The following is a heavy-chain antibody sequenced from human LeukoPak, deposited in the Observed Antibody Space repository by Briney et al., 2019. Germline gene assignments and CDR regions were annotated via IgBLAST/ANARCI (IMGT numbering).Heavy chain of an antibody. CDR3: AKMSYGVYSDVDF. Sequence: PGGSLRLSCAASGFTFSSYAMSWVRQAPGKGLEWVSAISGSGGNTYYADSAKGRFTISRDKSKNTLFLQMNSLRAEDTAVYYCAKMSYGVYSDVDFWGQGTLVTVSS. J-gene: IGHJ4*02. CDR1: GFTFSSYA. D-gene: IGHD2-8*01. CDR2: ISGSGGNT. V-gene: IGHV3-23*01.